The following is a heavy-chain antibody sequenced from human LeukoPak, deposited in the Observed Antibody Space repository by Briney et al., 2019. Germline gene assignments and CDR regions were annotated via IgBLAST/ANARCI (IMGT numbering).Heavy chain of an antibody. Sequence: PSGTLSLTCAVYGGSFSGYYCSWIRQPPGKGLEWIGEINHSGSTNYNPSLKSRVTISVDTSKNQFSLKLSSVTAADTAVYYCAIGYSSSLNWFDPWGQGTLVTVSS. J-gene: IGHJ5*02. CDR1: GGSFSGYY. CDR2: INHSGST. V-gene: IGHV4-34*01. CDR3: AIGYSSSLNWFDP. D-gene: IGHD6-13*01.